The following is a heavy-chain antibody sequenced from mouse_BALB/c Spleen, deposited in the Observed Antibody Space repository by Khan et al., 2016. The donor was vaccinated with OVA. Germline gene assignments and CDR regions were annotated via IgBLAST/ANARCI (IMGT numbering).Heavy chain of an antibody. D-gene: IGHD1-1*01. CDR2: IDPFNGDS. V-gene: IGHV1-31*01. J-gene: IGHJ3*01. CDR3: ARHGSTSWFAY. Sequence: VQLKESGPELMKPGASVKISCKASGYSFTSYYIHWVKQSHGKTLEWIGYIDPFNGDSTYNQKFKGKATLTVDKSSSTAYMFLSTLTSEDSAVXYCARHGSTSWFAYWGQGTLVTVSA. CDR1: GYSFTSYY.